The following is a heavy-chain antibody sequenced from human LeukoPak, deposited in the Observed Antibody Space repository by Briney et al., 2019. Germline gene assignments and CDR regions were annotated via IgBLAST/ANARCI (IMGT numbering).Heavy chain of an antibody. CDR2: INPNSGGT. J-gene: IGHJ4*02. D-gene: IGHD6-19*01. Sequence: ASVKVSCKASGYTFTGYYMHWVRQAPGQGLEWMGWINPNSGGTNYAQKFQGRVTMTRDTSISTAYMELSRLRSDDTAVYYCARPPLYSSGCFDYWGQGTVVTVSS. CDR3: ARPPLYSSGCFDY. CDR1: GYTFTGYY. V-gene: IGHV1-2*02.